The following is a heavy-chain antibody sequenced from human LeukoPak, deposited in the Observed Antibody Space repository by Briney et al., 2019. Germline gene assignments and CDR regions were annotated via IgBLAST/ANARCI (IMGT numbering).Heavy chain of an antibody. D-gene: IGHD6-13*01. V-gene: IGHV1-69*06. CDR3: ARGSSSSWGKIDY. CDR1: GGTFSRND. CDR2: IMPLFGTA. Sequence: GASVKVSCKASGGTFSRNDISWVRQAPGQGLEWMGGIMPLFGTAKNAQKFQGRVTITADKSTSTAYMELSSLRSEDTAVYFCARGSSSSWGKIDYWGQGTLVTVSS. J-gene: IGHJ4*02.